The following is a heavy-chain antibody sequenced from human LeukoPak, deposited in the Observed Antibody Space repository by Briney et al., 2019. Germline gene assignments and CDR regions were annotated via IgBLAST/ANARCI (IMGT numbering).Heavy chain of an antibody. CDR3: ARGPMIVVDAEHTFDY. Sequence: GGSLRLSCAASGFTFSSYAMHWVRQAPGKGLEWMAVISYDGSNKYYVDSVKGRFTISRDNSKNTLYLQMNSLRAEDTAVYYCARGPMIVVDAEHTFDYWGQGTLVTVFS. V-gene: IGHV3-30*04. CDR1: GFTFSSYA. D-gene: IGHD3-22*01. J-gene: IGHJ4*02. CDR2: ISYDGSNK.